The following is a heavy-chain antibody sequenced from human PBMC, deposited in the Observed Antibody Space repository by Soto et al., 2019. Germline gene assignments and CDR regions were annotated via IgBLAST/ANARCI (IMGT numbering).Heavy chain of an antibody. CDR3: ARERFQVISDGMDV. CDR1: GYSFTGYY. Sequence: XSVKVSCKASGYSFTGYYCHWVREAPGQGLEWMGWINPETGGTSYAQKFQGRVTLSRDTSINTAYLELSSLRFDDAAVYFCARERFQVISDGMDVWGQGTTVTVSS. D-gene: IGHD2-21*01. CDR2: INPETGGT. V-gene: IGHV1-2*02. J-gene: IGHJ6*02.